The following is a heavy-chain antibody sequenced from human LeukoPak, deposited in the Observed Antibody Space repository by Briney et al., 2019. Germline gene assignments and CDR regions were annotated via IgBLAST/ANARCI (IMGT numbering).Heavy chain of an antibody. CDR2: INPNSGGT. CDR3: ARVVVGMTTVKPFDY. D-gene: IGHD4-11*01. Sequence: GASAKVSCKASGYTFTGYYMHWVRQVPGQGLEWMGRINPNSGGTNYAQKFQGRVTMTRDTSISTACVELSRLRSDDTAVYYCARVVVGMTTVKPFDYWGQGTLVTVSS. V-gene: IGHV1-2*06. CDR1: GYTFTGYY. J-gene: IGHJ4*02.